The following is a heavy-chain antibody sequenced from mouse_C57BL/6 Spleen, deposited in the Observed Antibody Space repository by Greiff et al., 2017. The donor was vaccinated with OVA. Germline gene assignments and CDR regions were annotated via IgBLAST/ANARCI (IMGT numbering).Heavy chain of an antibody. CDR1: GYAFSSSW. Sequence: VQLQQSGPELVKPGASVKISCKASGYAFSSSWMNWVKQRPGKGLEWIGRIYPGDGDTNYNGKFKGKATLTADKSSSTAYMQRSSLTSEDSAVYFCAREGSDYGSSSWFAYWGQGALVTVSA. J-gene: IGHJ3*01. D-gene: IGHD1-1*01. CDR2: IYPGDGDT. CDR3: AREGSDYGSSSWFAY. V-gene: IGHV1-82*01.